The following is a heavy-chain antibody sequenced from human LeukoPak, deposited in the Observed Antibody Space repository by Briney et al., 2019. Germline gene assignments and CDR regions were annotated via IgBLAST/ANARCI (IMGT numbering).Heavy chain of an antibody. D-gene: IGHD3-22*01. CDR3: ARGHNYYDSSGYVDH. CDR1: GFIFRDYY. J-gene: IGHJ4*02. V-gene: IGHV3-11*01. Sequence: GGSLRLSCAASGFIFRDYYMSWIRQAPGKGLEWVSYISSSDSTIYYADSVKGRFTISRDNAKNSLYLQMNSLRAEDTAVYYCARGHNYYDSSGYVDHWGQGTLVTASS. CDR2: ISSSDSTI.